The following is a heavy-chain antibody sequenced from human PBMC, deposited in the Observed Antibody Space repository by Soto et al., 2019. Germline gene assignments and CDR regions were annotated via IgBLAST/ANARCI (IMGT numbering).Heavy chain of an antibody. CDR1: GYTFTSYA. V-gene: IGHV1-58*02. CDR2: INVGSGNT. Sequence: GASVKVSCKASGYTFTSYAMHWVRQAPGQRLEWIGWINVGSGNTKYAQKFQERVTITRDMSTSTAYMELSSLRSEDTAVYYCAADEYYDFWSGYSYMDVWGKGTTVTVSS. J-gene: IGHJ6*03. CDR3: AADEYYDFWSGYSYMDV. D-gene: IGHD3-3*01.